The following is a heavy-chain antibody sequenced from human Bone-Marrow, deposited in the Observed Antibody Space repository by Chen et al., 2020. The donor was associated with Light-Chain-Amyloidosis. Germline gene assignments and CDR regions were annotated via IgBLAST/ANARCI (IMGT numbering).Heavy chain of an antibody. CDR3: AREGEDANLDWFDP. CDR2: INPRGGST. D-gene: IGHD2-2*01. Sequence: QVQLVQSGAEVKEPGASVKVSCQASGYTFTYYPMNWVRQAPGQGLEWMGRINPRGGSTFSAQKFQGRVPVTRDTSTSTVYMELTSLRSDDTAVYYCAREGEDANLDWFDPWGQGTLVTVSS. V-gene: IGHV1-46*01. CDR1: GYTFTYYP. J-gene: IGHJ5*02.